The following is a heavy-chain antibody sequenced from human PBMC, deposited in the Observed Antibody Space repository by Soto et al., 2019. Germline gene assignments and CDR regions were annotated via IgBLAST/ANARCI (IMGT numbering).Heavy chain of an antibody. CDR3: ARGDQMATLDAFDI. J-gene: IGHJ3*02. D-gene: IGHD5-12*01. Sequence: QVQLQESGPGLVKPSQTLSLTCTVSGGSISSGGYYWSWIRQHPGKGLEWIGYIYYSGSTYYNPSLKSRVTISVDTSKNQFSLKLSSVTAADTAVYYCARGDQMATLDAFDIWGQGTMVTVSS. CDR2: IYYSGST. V-gene: IGHV4-31*03. CDR1: GGSISSGGYY.